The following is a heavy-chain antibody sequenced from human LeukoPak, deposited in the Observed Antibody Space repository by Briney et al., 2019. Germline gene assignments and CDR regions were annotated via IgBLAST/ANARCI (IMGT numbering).Heavy chain of an antibody. CDR3: AKGRGWLQFFDY. J-gene: IGHJ4*02. CDR2: ISYDGSNK. V-gene: IGHV3-30*04. D-gene: IGHD5-24*01. Sequence: GGSLRLSCAASGFTFSSYAMHWVRQAPGKGLEWVAVISYDGSNKYYADSVKGRFTISRDNSKNTLYLQMNSLRAEDTAVYYCAKGRGWLQFFDYWGQGTLVTVSS. CDR1: GFTFSSYA.